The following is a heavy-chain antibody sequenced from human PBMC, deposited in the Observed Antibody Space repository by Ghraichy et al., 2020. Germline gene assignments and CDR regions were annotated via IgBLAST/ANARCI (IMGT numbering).Heavy chain of an antibody. CDR2: LNSGNAYK. V-gene: IGHV3-21*01. D-gene: IGHD1-7*01. CDR3: ARDVSGGNYHPQDV. CDR1: GFTFSSYS. J-gene: IGHJ6*02. Sequence: LSLTCAASGFTFSSYSLNWVRQAPGKGLEWVSSLNSGNAYKYYADSVKGRFTISRDNAENSLYLQMNSLRAEDTAVYYCARDVSGGNYHPQDVWGQGTTVTVSS.